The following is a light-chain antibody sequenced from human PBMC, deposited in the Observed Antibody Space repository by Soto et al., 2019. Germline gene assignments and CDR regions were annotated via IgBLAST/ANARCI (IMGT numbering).Light chain of an antibody. Sequence: DIQMTQSASSLSASVGDRVTIPCRASQNVSSYVNWYQHKPGKAPKLLIFTTSSLESGVPSRFSGSGSGTDFTLTISSLHPEDFATYYCQQTSIIPWTFGQGTTVEF. CDR1: QNVSSY. CDR2: TTS. CDR3: QQTSIIPWT. J-gene: IGKJ1*01. V-gene: IGKV1-39*01.